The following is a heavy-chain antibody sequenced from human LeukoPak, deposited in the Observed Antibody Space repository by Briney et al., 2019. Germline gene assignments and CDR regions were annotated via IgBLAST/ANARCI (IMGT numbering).Heavy chain of an antibody. CDR1: GFSVRNNY. D-gene: IGHD3-9*01. Sequence: PGGSLRLSCAASGFSVRNNYMTWVRQAPGKGLEWVSIIYDSGDSYYADSVKGRFTIAGDNSKNTVSLQMNSLRVDDTAVYYCVSHSDPLTGYSFDFWGQGILVTVAS. CDR3: VSHSDPLTGYSFDF. J-gene: IGHJ4*02. CDR2: IYDSGDS. V-gene: IGHV3-53*01.